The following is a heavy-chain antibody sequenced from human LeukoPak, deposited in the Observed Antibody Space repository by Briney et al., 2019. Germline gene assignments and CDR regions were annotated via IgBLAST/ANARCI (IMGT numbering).Heavy chain of an antibody. V-gene: IGHV3-23*01. CDR1: GFTFSSYA. CDR3: AKEDVYYDFWSGYTGGAAGWYFDY. CDR2: ISGSGGST. Sequence: PGGSLRLSCAASGFTFSSYAMSWVRQAPGKGLEWVSAISGSGGSTYYADSVKGRFTISRDNSKNTLYLQMNSLRAEDTAVYYCAKEDVYYDFWSGYTGGAAGWYFDYWGQGTLVTVSS. D-gene: IGHD3-3*01. J-gene: IGHJ4*02.